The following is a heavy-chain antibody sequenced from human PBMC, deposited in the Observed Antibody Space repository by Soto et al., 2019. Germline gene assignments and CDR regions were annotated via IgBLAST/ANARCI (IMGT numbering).Heavy chain of an antibody. J-gene: IGHJ4*02. CDR3: ASVIGGDSEYYFDF. CDR1: GGSVSNGMYY. D-gene: IGHD2-21*02. V-gene: IGHV4-61*01. CDR2: VYFTGTT. Sequence: SETLSLTCTVSGGSVSNGMYYWSWIRQPPGKGLEWIGNVYFTGTTIYNPSLKSRVTMSADTYKDQFFLKLTSVTAADSAMYYCASVIGGDSEYYFDFWGQGALVTVSS.